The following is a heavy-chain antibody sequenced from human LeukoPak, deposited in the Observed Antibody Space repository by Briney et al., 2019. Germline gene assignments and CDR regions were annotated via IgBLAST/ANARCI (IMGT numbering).Heavy chain of an antibody. Sequence: GGSLRLSCAASGFTLTRYWMSWVRQAPGKGPEWVANINEDGSEKYYLDSVGGRFTFSRDNARNSLYLQMNSLRVEDAAVYFCARVGAAGFDYWGQGALVTVSS. CDR3: ARVGAAGFDY. CDR1: GFTLTRYW. CDR2: INEDGSEK. J-gene: IGHJ4*02. V-gene: IGHV3-7*03. D-gene: IGHD6-13*01.